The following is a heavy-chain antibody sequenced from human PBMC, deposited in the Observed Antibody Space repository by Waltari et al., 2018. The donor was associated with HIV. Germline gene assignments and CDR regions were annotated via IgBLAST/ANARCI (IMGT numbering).Heavy chain of an antibody. J-gene: IGHJ6*02. CDR3: ARSITVAGTRGLGMDV. CDR1: GSTFSTFS. Sequence: EVQLVESGGGLVKSGESLRLSCAASGSTFSTFSFNWVRQAPGKGLEWFAIISSGSNFMYYADSVKGRFTISRDNAKNSVYLQMNSLRAEDTAQYYCARSITVAGTRGLGMDVWGQGTTVTVSS. V-gene: IGHV3-21*01. CDR2: ISSGSNFM. D-gene: IGHD6-19*01.